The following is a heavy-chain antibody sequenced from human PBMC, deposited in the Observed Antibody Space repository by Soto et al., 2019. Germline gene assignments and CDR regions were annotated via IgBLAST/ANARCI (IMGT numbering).Heavy chain of an antibody. CDR1: GFTFSSYG. Sequence: GGSLRLSCAASGFTFSSYGMHWVRQAPGKGLEWVAVISYDGSNKYYADSVKGRFTISRDNSKNTLYLQMNSLRAEDTAVYYCAKDSGYDYDAFDIWGQGTMVTVS. V-gene: IGHV3-30*18. D-gene: IGHD5-12*01. J-gene: IGHJ3*02. CDR2: ISYDGSNK. CDR3: AKDSGYDYDAFDI.